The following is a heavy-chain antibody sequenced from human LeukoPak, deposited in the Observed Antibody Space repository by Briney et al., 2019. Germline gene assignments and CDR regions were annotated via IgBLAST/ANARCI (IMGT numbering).Heavy chain of an antibody. J-gene: IGHJ6*03. CDR3: AKDYYGSPFYYMDV. CDR2: ISSSGGST. CDR1: GFIFSNYA. Sequence: PGGSLRLSCAASGFIFSNYAVSWVRQAPGKGLEWVSGISSSGGSTYYADSVKGRFTISRDNSQNTLYLQMNSLRAEDTAVYYCAKDYYGSPFYYMDVWGKGTTVTVSS. V-gene: IGHV3-23*01. D-gene: IGHD3-22*01.